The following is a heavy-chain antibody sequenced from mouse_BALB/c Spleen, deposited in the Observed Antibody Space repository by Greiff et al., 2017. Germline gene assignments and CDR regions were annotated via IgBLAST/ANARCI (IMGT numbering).Heavy chain of an antibody. CDR2: INPYNGAT. Sequence: EVKLVESGPELVKPGASVKISCKASGYSFTGYYMHWVKQSHVKSLEWIGRINPYNGATSYNQNFKDKASLTVDKSSSTAYMELHSLTSEDSAVYYCANYEGYAMDYWGQGTSVTVSS. CDR3: ANYEGYAMDY. D-gene: IGHD2-4*01. V-gene: IGHV1-31*01. CDR1: GYSFTGYY. J-gene: IGHJ4*01.